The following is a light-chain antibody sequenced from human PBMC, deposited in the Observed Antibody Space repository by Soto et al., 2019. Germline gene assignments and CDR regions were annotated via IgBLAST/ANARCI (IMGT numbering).Light chain of an antibody. CDR2: YDD. Sequence: QSVLTQPPSVSEAPRQRVTISCSGSSSNIGNNAVIWYQQLPGKAPKLLIYYDDLLPSGVSDRFSGSKSGTSASLAISGLQSEDEADYYCAAWDDSLNGVLFGGGTKLTVL. CDR3: AAWDDSLNGVL. V-gene: IGLV1-36*01. J-gene: IGLJ2*01. CDR1: SSNIGNNA.